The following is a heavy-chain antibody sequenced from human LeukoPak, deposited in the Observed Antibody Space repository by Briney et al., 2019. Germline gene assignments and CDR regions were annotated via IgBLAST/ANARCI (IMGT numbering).Heavy chain of an antibody. CDR3: ARALYSSSWTFDS. J-gene: IGHJ4*02. V-gene: IGHV4-59*11. Sequence: SETLSLTCTVSGASISSHYWSWIRQSPGKGLEWIGYISYSGITNYNPSLKSRVTMSVDTSKNQLSLKLSSVTAADTAVYYCARALYSSSWTFDSWGQGTLVTVSS. CDR1: GASISSHY. D-gene: IGHD6-13*01. CDR2: ISYSGIT.